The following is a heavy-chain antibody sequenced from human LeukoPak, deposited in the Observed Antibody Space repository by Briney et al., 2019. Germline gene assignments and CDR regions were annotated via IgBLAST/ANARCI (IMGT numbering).Heavy chain of an antibody. J-gene: IGHJ4*02. CDR3: ARLRPNSSGWLDY. CDR1: GGSISSSSYY. V-gene: IGHV4-39*01. D-gene: IGHD6-19*01. Sequence: SETLSLTCTVSGGSISSSSYYWGWIRQPPGKGLEWIGSIYYSGSTYYNPSLKSRVTISVDTSKNQFSLKLSSVTAADTAVYYCARLRPNSSGWLDYWGQGTLVTVSS. CDR2: IYYSGST.